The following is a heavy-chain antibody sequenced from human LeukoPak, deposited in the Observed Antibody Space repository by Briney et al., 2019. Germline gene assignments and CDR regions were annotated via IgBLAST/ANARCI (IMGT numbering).Heavy chain of an antibody. V-gene: IGHV3-21*05. Sequence: GGSLRLSCAASGFPFSLYAMNWVRQAPGKGLGWVSYINDDSTDIHYADSVKGRFSISRDSARNTLYLQLSSLRAEDTAVYYCARDTFQPGLIDSWGQGTLVTVSS. J-gene: IGHJ4*02. CDR1: GFPFSLYA. CDR3: ARDTFQPGLIDS. D-gene: IGHD2-2*01. CDR2: INDDSTDI.